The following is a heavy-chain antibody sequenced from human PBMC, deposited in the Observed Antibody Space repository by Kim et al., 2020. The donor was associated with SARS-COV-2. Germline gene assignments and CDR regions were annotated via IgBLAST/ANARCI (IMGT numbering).Heavy chain of an antibody. D-gene: IGHD2-21*01. J-gene: IGHJ5*02. CDR1: GFPFSTNW. CDR2: IHDDGSRI. Sequence: GGSLRLSCAVSGFPFSTNWMNWVRQTPGKGLVWVSRIHDDGSRISYADSVKGRFTVSRDNAKNTLYLQMNSLRVEDTAMYYCGLTDRFDPWGQGILGTVS. V-gene: IGHV3-74*01. CDR3: GLTDRFDP.